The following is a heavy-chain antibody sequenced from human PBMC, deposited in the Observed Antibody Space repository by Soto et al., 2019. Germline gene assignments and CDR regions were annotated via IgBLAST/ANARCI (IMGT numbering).Heavy chain of an antibody. Sequence: EVQLLESGGGLVQPGGSLRLSCAASGFTFSSYAMSWVRQAPGKGLEWVSAISGSGGSTYSADSVKGRFTISRDNSKNTLYLQMNRLRAEDTAVYYCARRSSGWYFDYWGQGTLVTVSS. J-gene: IGHJ4*02. CDR1: GFTFSSYA. D-gene: IGHD6-19*01. CDR3: ARRSSGWYFDY. CDR2: ISGSGGST. V-gene: IGHV3-23*01.